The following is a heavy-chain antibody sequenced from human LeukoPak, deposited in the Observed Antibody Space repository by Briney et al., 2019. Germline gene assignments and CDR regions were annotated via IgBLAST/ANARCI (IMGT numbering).Heavy chain of an antibody. CDR2: IYHSGST. Sequence: PSQTLSHTCAVYGGSISSGGYSWSWIRQPPGKGLEWIGYIYHSGSTNYNPSLKSRVTMSVDTSKNQFSLKLSSVTAADTAVYYCARDRLVVAASGAGWFDPWGQGTLVTVSS. D-gene: IGHD2-15*01. V-gene: IGHV4-30-2*01. J-gene: IGHJ5*02. CDR3: ARDRLVVAASGAGWFDP. CDR1: GGSISSGGYS.